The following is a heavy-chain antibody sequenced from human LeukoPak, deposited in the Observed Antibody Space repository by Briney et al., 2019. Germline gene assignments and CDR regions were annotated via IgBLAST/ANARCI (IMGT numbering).Heavy chain of an antibody. CDR3: AIHYYGSGSYRWFDP. V-gene: IGHV4-59*08. Sequence: SETLSLTCTVSGGSISSSYCSCILQPPAKGLEWMGYIYYSGSTTYNTSLKSRVTISVETSKNQFSLKLNSVTAADTAVYYCAIHYYGSGSYRWFDPRGQGTLVTVSS. CDR2: IYYSGST. J-gene: IGHJ5*02. CDR1: GGSISSSY. D-gene: IGHD3-10*01.